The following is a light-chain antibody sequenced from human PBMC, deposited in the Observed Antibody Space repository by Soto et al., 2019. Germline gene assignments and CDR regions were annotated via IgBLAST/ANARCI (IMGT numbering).Light chain of an antibody. J-gene: IGKJ2*01. CDR3: QQYGSSSFT. CDR1: QSVSSRH. Sequence: EIVLTQSPGTLSLSPGERATLSCRASQSVSSRHLAWYQQEPGQAPRLLIYGSSTRATDIPDRFSGSGSGADFTLTISRLEPEDFAVYYCQQYGSSSFTFGQGTKLEIK. V-gene: IGKV3-20*01. CDR2: GSS.